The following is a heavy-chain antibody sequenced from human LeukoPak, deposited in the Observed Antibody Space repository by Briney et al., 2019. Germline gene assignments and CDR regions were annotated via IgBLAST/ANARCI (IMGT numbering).Heavy chain of an antibody. CDR2: IIPIFGTA. J-gene: IGHJ4*02. CDR1: GGTFSSYA. V-gene: IGHV1-69*13. Sequence: SVKVSCKASGGTFSSYAISWVRQAPGQGLEWTGGIIPIFGTANYAQKFQGRVTITADESTSTAYMELSSLRSEDTAVYYCAREGGYPYYFDYWGQGTLVTVSS. D-gene: IGHD5-12*01. CDR3: AREGGYPYYFDY.